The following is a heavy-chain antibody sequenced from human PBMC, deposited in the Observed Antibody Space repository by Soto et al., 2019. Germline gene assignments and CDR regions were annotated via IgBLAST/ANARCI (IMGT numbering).Heavy chain of an antibody. CDR2: ISSSSSYI. CDR3: ARDQLSYSGYDNNWFDP. CDR1: GFTFSSYS. V-gene: IGHV3-21*01. Sequence: GGSLRLSCAASGFTFSSYSMNWVRQAPGKGLEWVSSISSSSSYIYYADSVKGRFTISRDNAKNSLYLQMNSLRAEDTAVYYCARDQLSYSGYDNNWFDPWGQGTLVTVSS. D-gene: IGHD5-12*01. J-gene: IGHJ5*02.